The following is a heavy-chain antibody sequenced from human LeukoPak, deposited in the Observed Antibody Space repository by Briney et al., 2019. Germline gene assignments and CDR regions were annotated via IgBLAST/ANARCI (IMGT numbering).Heavy chain of an antibody. CDR1: GFTFSDYS. J-gene: IGHJ4*02. CDR3: ASASWIHLWSQNFDY. D-gene: IGHD5-18*01. Sequence: GGSLRLSCAASGFTFSDYSMNWVRQAPGKGLEWVSYISSSSSTVYYADSVKGRFTISRDNAKNSLYLQMNSLRDEDTAVYYCASASWIHLWSQNFDYWGQGTLVTVSS. V-gene: IGHV3-48*02. CDR2: ISSSSSTV.